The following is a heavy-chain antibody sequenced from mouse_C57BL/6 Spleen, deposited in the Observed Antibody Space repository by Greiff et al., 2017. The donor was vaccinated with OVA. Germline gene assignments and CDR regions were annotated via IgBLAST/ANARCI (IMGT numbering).Heavy chain of an antibody. D-gene: IGHD2-4*01. V-gene: IGHV1-19*01. J-gene: IGHJ2*01. Sequence: EVQLQQSGPVLVKPGASVKMSCKASGYTFTDYYMNWVKQSHGKSLEWIGVINPYNGGTSYNQKFKGKATLTVDKSSSTAYMELNSLTSEDSAVYYCASYDYDLFDYWGQGTTRTVSS. CDR3: ASYDYDLFDY. CDR2: INPYNGGT. CDR1: GYTFTDYY.